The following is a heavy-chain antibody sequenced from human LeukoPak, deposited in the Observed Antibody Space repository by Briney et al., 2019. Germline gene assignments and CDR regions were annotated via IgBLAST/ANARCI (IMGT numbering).Heavy chain of an antibody. J-gene: IGHJ4*02. Sequence: GGSLRLSCAGSGFTFSIYAMSWVRQAPGKGLEWVSGISRSGGSTYYADSVKGRFTISRDNSKNTLYLQMNSLRAEDTAVYHCAIPPYLTDSYDTSGYSYDYWGPGTLVTVSS. CDR2: ISRSGGST. CDR1: GFTFSIYA. V-gene: IGHV3-23*01. D-gene: IGHD3-22*01. CDR3: AIPPYLTDSYDTSGYSYDY.